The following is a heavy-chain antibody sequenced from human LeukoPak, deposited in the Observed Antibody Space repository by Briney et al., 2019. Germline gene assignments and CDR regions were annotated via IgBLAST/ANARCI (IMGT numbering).Heavy chain of an antibody. D-gene: IGHD3-10*01. CDR1: GGSFSGYH. CDR2: INHSGSA. J-gene: IGHJ6*03. Sequence: SETLSLTCAVYGGSFSGYHWTWIRQPPGKGLEWIGEINHSGSANYSPSLESRVTISVDTSKNQFSLKVTSVTAADTAVYYCARGYYGSGSHCCHMDVWGKGTTITVS. CDR3: ARGYYGSGSHCCHMDV. V-gene: IGHV4-34*01.